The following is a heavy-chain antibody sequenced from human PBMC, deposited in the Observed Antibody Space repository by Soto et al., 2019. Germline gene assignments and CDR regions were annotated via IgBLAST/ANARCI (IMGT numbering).Heavy chain of an antibody. CDR2: MNPNSGNT. J-gene: IGHJ5*02. CDR1: GYTFTSYD. Sequence: QVQLVQSGAEVKKPGASVKVSCKASGYTFTSYDINWVRQATGQGLEWMGWMNPNSGNTGYAQKFQGRVTMTRNTSMSTAYMELSSLRSEDTAVYYCARVETYYDILTGYYKAWGQGTLVTVSA. V-gene: IGHV1-8*01. CDR3: ARVETYYDILTGYYKA. D-gene: IGHD3-9*01.